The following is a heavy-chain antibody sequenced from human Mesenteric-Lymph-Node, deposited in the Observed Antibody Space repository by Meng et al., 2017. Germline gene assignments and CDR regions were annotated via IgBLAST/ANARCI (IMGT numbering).Heavy chain of an antibody. CDR2: ISYDGSNK. CDR3: ARDNGQWLVRGSMDV. V-gene: IGHV3-30*04. D-gene: IGHD6-19*01. J-gene: IGHJ6*02. Sequence: GGSLRLSCAASGFTFSSYAMHWVRQAPGKGLEWVAVISYDGSNKYYADSVKGRFTISRDNSKNTLYLQMNSLRAEDTAVYYCARDNGQWLVRGSMDVWGQGTTVTVSS. CDR1: GFTFSSYA.